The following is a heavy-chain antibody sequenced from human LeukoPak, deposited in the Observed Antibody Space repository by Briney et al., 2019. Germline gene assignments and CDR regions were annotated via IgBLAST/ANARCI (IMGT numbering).Heavy chain of an antibody. Sequence: ASVKVSCKASGYTFTSYGISWVRQAPGQGLEWMGWISAYNGNTNYAQKLQGRATMTTDTSTSTAYMELRSLRSDDTAVYYCARGGPYYYDSGGTPYWGQGTLVTVSS. CDR1: GYTFTSYG. J-gene: IGHJ4*02. CDR2: ISAYNGNT. D-gene: IGHD3-22*01. V-gene: IGHV1-18*01. CDR3: ARGGPYYYDSGGTPY.